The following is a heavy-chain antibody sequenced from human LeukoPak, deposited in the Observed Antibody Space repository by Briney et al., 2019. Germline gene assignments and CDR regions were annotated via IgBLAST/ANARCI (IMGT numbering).Heavy chain of an antibody. Sequence: SETLSLTCAVYGGSFSGYYWSWIRQPPGKGLEWIGEINHSGSTNYNPSLKSRVTISVDTSKNQFSLKLSSVTAADTAVYYCARRKPGYYYLFDYWGREPWSPSPQ. CDR2: INHSGST. D-gene: IGHD3-22*01. CDR1: GGSFSGYY. CDR3: ARRKPGYYYLFDY. V-gene: IGHV4-34*01. J-gene: IGHJ4*02.